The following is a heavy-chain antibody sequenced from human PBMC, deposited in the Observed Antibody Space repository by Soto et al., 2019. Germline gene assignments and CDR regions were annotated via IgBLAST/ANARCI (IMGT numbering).Heavy chain of an antibody. Sequence: QVQLQQWGAGLLKPSETLSLTCAVYGGSFSGYYWSWIRQPPGKGLEWIGEINHSGSTNYNPSLKSRVPISVDTSKNQFSLKLSSVTAADTAVYYCARVSSGPPYYFDYWGQGTLVTVSS. D-gene: IGHD6-19*01. CDR2: INHSGST. CDR3: ARVSSGPPYYFDY. CDR1: GGSFSGYY. V-gene: IGHV4-34*01. J-gene: IGHJ4*02.